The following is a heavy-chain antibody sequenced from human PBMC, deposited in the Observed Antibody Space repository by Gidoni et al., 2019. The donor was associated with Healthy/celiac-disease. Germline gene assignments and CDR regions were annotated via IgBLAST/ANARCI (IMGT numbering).Heavy chain of an antibody. Sequence: QVQLQESGPGLVKPSETLSLTCTVSGGSLSSYYWSWIRQPPGKGLEWIGYIYYSGSTNYNPSLKSRVTISVDTSKNQFSLKLSSVTAADTAVYYCARAAAGTTKDDSMSYDYWGQGTLVTVSS. J-gene: IGHJ4*02. CDR3: ARAAAGTTKDDSMSYDY. CDR1: GGSLSSYY. D-gene: IGHD1-7*01. V-gene: IGHV4-59*01. CDR2: IYYSGST.